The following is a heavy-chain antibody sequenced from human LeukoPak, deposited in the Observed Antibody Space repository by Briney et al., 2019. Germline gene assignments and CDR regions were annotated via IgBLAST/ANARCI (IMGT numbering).Heavy chain of an antibody. V-gene: IGHV1-2*02. CDR2: INPNSGGT. CDR1: GYTFTGYY. J-gene: IGHJ4*02. D-gene: IGHD3-22*01. Sequence: ASVKVSCKASGYTFTGYYMHWVRQAPGQGLEWMGWINPNSGGTNYAQKFQGRVTMTRDTSISTAYMELSRLRSDDTAVYYCPREAALDYYDGSGYNYGGQEPRVTVSS. CDR3: PREAALDYYDGSGYNY.